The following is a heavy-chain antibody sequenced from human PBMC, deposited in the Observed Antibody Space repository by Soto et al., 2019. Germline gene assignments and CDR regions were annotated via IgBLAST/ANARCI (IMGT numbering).Heavy chain of an antibody. Sequence: LRLSCAASGFTFSSYEMNWVRQAPGKGLEWVSYISSSGSTIYYADSVKGRFTVSRDNANNLLYLQMNSLRAEDTAVYYCARDWNYYGSNAYYDAFDIWGQGTMVTVSS. CDR1: GFTFSSYE. D-gene: IGHD3-22*01. CDR2: ISSSGSTI. V-gene: IGHV3-48*03. J-gene: IGHJ3*02. CDR3: ARDWNYYGSNAYYDAFDI.